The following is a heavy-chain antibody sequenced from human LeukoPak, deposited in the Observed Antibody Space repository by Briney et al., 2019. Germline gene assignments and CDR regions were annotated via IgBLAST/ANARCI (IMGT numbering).Heavy chain of an antibody. CDR2: IWYDGSNK. CDR1: GFTFSSYG. V-gene: IGHV3-33*01. D-gene: IGHD1-26*01. J-gene: IGHJ5*02. Sequence: PGRSLRLSCAASGFTFSSYGMHWVRQAPGKGLEWVAVIWYDGSNKYYADSVKGRFTISRDNSKNTLYLQMNSLRAEDTAVYYCARNGCPGGGYCDWFDPWGQGTLVTVSS. CDR3: ARNGCPGGGYCDWFDP.